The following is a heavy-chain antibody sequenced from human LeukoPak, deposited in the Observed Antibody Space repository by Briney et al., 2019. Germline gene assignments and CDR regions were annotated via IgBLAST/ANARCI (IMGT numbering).Heavy chain of an antibody. CDR3: AKGRWLHRGYFDY. V-gene: IGHV3-9*01. CDR1: GFTFDDYA. D-gene: IGHD5-24*01. Sequence: PEGSLRLSCAASGFTFDDYAMHWVRQAPGKGLEWVSGISWNSGSIGYADSVKGRFTISRDNVKNSLYLQMNSLRAEDTALYYCAKGRWLHRGYFDYWGQGTLVTVSS. CDR2: ISWNSGSI. J-gene: IGHJ4*02.